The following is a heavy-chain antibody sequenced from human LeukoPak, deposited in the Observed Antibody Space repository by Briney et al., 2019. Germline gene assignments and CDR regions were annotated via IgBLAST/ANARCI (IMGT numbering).Heavy chain of an antibody. D-gene: IGHD1-26*01. V-gene: IGHV3-23*01. CDR2: ISGSGGST. Sequence: GGSLRLSCAASGFTLSSYAMTWVRQAPGKGLEWVSAISGSGGSTYFADSEKGRFTISRDTSKNTLYLQMNSLRAEDTAVYFCARNSGGATGPLNYWGQGTLVTVSS. CDR3: ARNSGGATGPLNY. J-gene: IGHJ4*02. CDR1: GFTLSSYA.